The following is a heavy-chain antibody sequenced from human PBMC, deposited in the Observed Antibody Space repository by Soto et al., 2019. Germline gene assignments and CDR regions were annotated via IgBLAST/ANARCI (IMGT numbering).Heavy chain of an antibody. V-gene: IGHV1-46*01. D-gene: IGHD6-13*01. CDR2: INPSGGST. J-gene: IGHJ4*02. CDR1: GYTFTSYY. CDR3: ARNLAAADY. Sequence: QVQLVQSGAEVRKPGASVKVSCKASGYTFTSYYIHWVRQAPGQGLEWVAIINPSGGSTNYAQKFQGRIHVTRDTSTSTVYMELSSLRSEDTAVYYCARNLAAADYWGQGTLVIVSS.